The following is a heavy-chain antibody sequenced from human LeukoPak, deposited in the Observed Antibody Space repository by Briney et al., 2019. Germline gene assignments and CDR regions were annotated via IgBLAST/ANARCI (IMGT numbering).Heavy chain of an antibody. V-gene: IGHV4-34*01. Sequence: SETLSLTCAVYGGSFGGYYWSWIRQPPGKGLEWIGEINHSGSTNYNPSLKSRVTISVDTSKNQFSLKLSSVTAADTAVYYCARPFEAGDNYWGQGTLVTVSS. J-gene: IGHJ4*02. D-gene: IGHD6-13*01. CDR3: ARPFEAGDNY. CDR1: GGSFGGYY. CDR2: INHSGST.